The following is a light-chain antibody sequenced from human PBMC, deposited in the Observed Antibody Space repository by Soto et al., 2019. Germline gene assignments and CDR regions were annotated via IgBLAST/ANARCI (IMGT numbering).Light chain of an antibody. Sequence: QSVLTQPPSVSAAPGQKVTISCSGSSSNIGNNYVSWYQQLPGTAPKLLIYDNNKRPSGIPDRFSGSKSGTSATLGITGLQXGDEADYYCGTWDSSLSAGPYVFGTGTKLTVL. CDR2: DNN. J-gene: IGLJ1*01. V-gene: IGLV1-51*01. CDR1: SSNIGNNY. CDR3: GTWDSSLSAGPYV.